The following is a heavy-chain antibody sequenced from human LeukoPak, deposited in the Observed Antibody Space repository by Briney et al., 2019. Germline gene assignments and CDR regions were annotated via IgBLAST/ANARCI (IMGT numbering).Heavy chain of an antibody. D-gene: IGHD3-16*01. V-gene: IGHV4-39*07. CDR3: ARDYGNYYMDV. CDR1: GGSISSSSYY. CDR2: IYYSGST. Sequence: PSETLSLTCTVSGGSISSSSYYWGWIRQPPGKGLEWIGSIYYSGSTYYNPSLKSRVTISVDTSKNHFSLKLSSVTAADTAVYYCARDYGNYYMDVWGKGTTVTISS. J-gene: IGHJ6*03.